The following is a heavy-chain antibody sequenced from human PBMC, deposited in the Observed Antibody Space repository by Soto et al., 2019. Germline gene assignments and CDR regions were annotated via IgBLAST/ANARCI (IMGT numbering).Heavy chain of an antibody. V-gene: IGHV2-5*01. CDR3: ARPALAAAAPYNWLDP. Sequence: SGPTLVNPPQTLTLTCTFSGFSLSTSGVGVGWIRQPPGKALEWLALIYWNDDKRYSASLKSRLTITKDIYRNQVVLTMANTDPADTATYYCARPALAAAAPYNWLDPSGQGTLVTVSS. D-gene: IGHD6-13*01. J-gene: IGHJ5*02. CDR2: IYWNDDK. CDR1: GFSLSTSGVG.